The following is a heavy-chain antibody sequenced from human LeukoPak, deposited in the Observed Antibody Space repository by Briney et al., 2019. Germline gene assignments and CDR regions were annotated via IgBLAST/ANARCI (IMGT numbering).Heavy chain of an antibody. D-gene: IGHD4/OR15-4a*01. J-gene: IGHJ6*03. V-gene: IGHV1-24*01. CDR1: GYTLTELS. CDR3: ATAKSLRYYYMDV. Sequence: ASVKVSCKVSGYTLTELSMHWVRQAPGKGLEWMGGFDPEDGETIYAQKFQGRVTVTEDTSTDTAYMELSSLSSEDTAVYYCATAKSLRYYYMDVWGKGTTVTVSS. CDR2: FDPEDGET.